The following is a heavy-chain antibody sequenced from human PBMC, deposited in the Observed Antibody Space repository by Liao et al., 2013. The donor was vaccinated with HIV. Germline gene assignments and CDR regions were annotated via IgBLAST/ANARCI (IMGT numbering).Heavy chain of an antibody. CDR2: INDRGTT. V-gene: IGHV4-34*01. J-gene: IGHJ6*04. Sequence: QVQLQEWGAGLLKPSETLSLTCAVYGGSFSDKHWAWIRQPPGKGLEWIGEINDRGTTLYNPSLKSRVSISVDTSKNQFSLKLSSVTVADTAVYYCARENLFSLTSDVWGKGTTVTVSS. CDR1: GGSFSDKH. D-gene: IGHD3-9*01. CDR3: ARENLFSLTSDV.